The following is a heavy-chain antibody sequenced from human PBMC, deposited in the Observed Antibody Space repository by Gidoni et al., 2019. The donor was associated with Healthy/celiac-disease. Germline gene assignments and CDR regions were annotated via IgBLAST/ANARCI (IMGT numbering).Heavy chain of an antibody. D-gene: IGHD3-3*01. J-gene: IGHJ4*02. CDR3: AKDQYDFWGGSDY. CDR2: ISYDGSNK. V-gene: IGHV3-30*18. CDR1: GFPFSSYV. Sequence: QVQLVEPGGGVVQPGRSLRLSCAASGFPFSSYVMHWVRQAPGKGLEWVAVISYDGSNKYYADSVKGRFTISRDNSKNTLYLQMNSLRAEDTAEYYCAKDQYDFWGGSDYWGQGTLVTVSS.